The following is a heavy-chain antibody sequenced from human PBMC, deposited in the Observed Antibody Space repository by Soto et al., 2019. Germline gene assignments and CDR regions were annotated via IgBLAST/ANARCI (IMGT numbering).Heavy chain of an antibody. D-gene: IGHD2-2*01. V-gene: IGHV5-51*01. CDR3: ARRLYCRSTSCPYYYYYGMDV. Sequence: PGESLKISCKGSGYSFTSYWIGWVRQMPGKGLEWMGIIYPGDSDTRYSPSFQGQVTISADKSISTAYLQWSSLKASDTAMYYCARRLYCRSTSCPYYYYYGMDVWGQGTTVTVSS. J-gene: IGHJ6*02. CDR1: GYSFTSYW. CDR2: IYPGDSDT.